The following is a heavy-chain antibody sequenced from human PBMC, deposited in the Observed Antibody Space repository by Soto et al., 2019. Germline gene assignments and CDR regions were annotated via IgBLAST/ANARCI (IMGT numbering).Heavy chain of an antibody. CDR3: AREGNLGRWIQPLDP. D-gene: IGHD2-2*03. CDR2: IHYNGNT. J-gene: IGHJ5*02. Sequence: QVQLQVSGPGLVKPSETLSLTCTVSGDSISSYSWSWIRQPPGKGLEWIGNIHYNGNTKYSPSLKSRVTKFVGTSKNHFSLKLISVTTSETAVYFRAREGNLGRWIQPLDPWGQGTLVTVSS. V-gene: IGHV4-59*01. CDR1: GDSISSYS.